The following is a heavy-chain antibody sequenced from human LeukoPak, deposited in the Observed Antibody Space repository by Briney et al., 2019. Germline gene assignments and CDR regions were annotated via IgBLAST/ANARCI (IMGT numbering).Heavy chain of an antibody. V-gene: IGHV3-43*01. CDR3: AKGGSSWYNWFDP. CDR1: GFTFDDYA. D-gene: IGHD6-13*01. J-gene: IGHJ5*02. Sequence: GGSLRLSCAASGFTFDDYAMHWVRQAPGKGLEWVSLISWDGGSTYYADSVKGRLTISRDNSKNSLYLQMNSLRTEDTALYYCAKGGSSWYNWFDPWGQGTLVTVSS. CDR2: ISWDGGST.